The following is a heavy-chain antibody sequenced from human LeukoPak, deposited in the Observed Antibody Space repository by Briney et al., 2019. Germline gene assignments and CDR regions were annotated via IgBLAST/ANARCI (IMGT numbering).Heavy chain of an antibody. CDR2: MNPNSGNT. Sequence: GASVKGSCKASGYTFTSSDINCVRQATGQGLEWMGWMNPNSGNTASAQKFQGRVTMTRNTSISTAYMELSSLRSEDTAVYYCARSSSTLSDAFDIWGQGTMVTVSS. V-gene: IGHV1-8*01. CDR1: GYTFTSSD. J-gene: IGHJ3*02. CDR3: ARSSSTLSDAFDI.